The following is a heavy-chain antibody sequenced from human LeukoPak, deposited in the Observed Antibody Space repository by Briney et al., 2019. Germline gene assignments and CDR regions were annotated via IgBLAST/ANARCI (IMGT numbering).Heavy chain of an antibody. CDR1: GYSISSGYY. CDR2: IYHSGST. CDR3: ARARDPTTEIVLMVFAQNNWCDP. V-gene: IGHV4-38-2*01. J-gene: IGHJ5*02. Sequence: KPSETLSLTCAVSGYSISSGYYWGWIRQPPVKGLEWIGSIYHSGSTYYNPSLKSRVTISVDTSKNQFSLKLSSVTAADTAVYYCARARDPTTEIVLMVFAQNNWCDPWGQGTLVTVSS. D-gene: IGHD2-8*01.